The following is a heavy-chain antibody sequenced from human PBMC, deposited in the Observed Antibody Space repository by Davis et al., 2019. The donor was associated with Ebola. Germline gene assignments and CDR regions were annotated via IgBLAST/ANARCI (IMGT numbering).Heavy chain of an antibody. J-gene: IGHJ4*02. CDR3: ARGPTGYGDLRGLDY. Sequence: SETLSLTCTVSGGSISSRSYYWGWIRQPPGKGLEWIGSIYYSGATYYNPSLKSRVTISVDTSKNQFSLNLSSVTAADTAVYYCARGPTGYGDLRGLDYWGQGTLVTVSS. CDR2: IYYSGAT. CDR1: GGSISSRSYY. D-gene: IGHD4-17*01. V-gene: IGHV4-39*07.